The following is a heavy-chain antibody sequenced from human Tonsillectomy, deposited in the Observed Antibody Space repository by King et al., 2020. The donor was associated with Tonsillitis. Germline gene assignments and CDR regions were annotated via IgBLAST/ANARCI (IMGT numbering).Heavy chain of an antibody. J-gene: IGHJ4*02. V-gene: IGHV1-58*02. CDR2: IVLGSAKT. D-gene: IGHD1-26*01. Sequence: QLVQSGPEVKKPGTSVKVSCKASGFTFSTSAMQWVRQARGQRLEWIGWIVLGSAKTNYAQKFQERVTITRDMSTSTAYLELSSLRSEDTAVYYCAADVSVLGGTYYSSMFDYWGQGTLVTVSS. CDR1: GFTFSTSA. CDR3: AADVSVLGGTYYSSMFDY.